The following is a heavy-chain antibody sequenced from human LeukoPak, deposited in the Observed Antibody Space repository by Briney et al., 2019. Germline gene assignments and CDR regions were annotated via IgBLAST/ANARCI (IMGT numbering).Heavy chain of an antibody. J-gene: IGHJ6*02. CDR1: GYTFTGYY. CDR2: INPNSGGT. Sequence: ASVKFSCKASGYTFTGYYMHWVRQAPGQGLEWMGWINPNSGGTNYAQKFQGWVTMTRDTSISTAYMELSRLRSDDTAVYYCARGDKQQLDYYYYGMDVWGQGTTVTVSS. V-gene: IGHV1-2*04. D-gene: IGHD6-13*01. CDR3: ARGDKQQLDYYYYGMDV.